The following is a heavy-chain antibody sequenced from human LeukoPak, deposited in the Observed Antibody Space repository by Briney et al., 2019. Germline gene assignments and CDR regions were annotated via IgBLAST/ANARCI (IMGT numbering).Heavy chain of an antibody. CDR1: GGSISSYY. J-gene: IGHJ6*02. CDR2: IYDRGST. CDR3: ARTVSGDYYGMDV. Sequence: SETLSLTCTVSGGSISSYYWSWIRQPPGKGLEWIGNIYDRGSTKYNPSLKSRVTISVDTSMDQFSLRLISVTAADTAVYYCARTVSGDYYGMDVWGQGTTVTVSS. V-gene: IGHV4-59*08. D-gene: IGHD1-26*01.